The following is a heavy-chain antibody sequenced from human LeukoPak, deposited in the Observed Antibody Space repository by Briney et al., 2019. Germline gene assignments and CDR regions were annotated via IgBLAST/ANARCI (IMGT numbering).Heavy chain of an antibody. D-gene: IGHD2-2*01. J-gene: IGHJ4*02. CDR2: IYYSGST. V-gene: IGHV4-59*01. CDR1: GGSISSYY. Sequence: PSETLSLTCTVSGGSISSYYWSWLRQPPGKGLEWIGYIYYSGSTNYNPSLKSRVTISVDTSKNQFSLKLSSVTAADTAVYYCARGPLEDIVVVPAGYFDYWGQGTLVTVSS. CDR3: ARGPLEDIVVVPAGYFDY.